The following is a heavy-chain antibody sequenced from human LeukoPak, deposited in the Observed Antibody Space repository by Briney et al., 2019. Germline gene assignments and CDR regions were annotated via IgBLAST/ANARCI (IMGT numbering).Heavy chain of an antibody. CDR3: ARGRYCSGGSCYFDY. D-gene: IGHD2-15*01. CDR2: ISSNGGDT. J-gene: IGHJ4*02. Sequence: GGSLRLSCAASGFSFSTYTMGWVRQAPGKGLEYVSGISSNGGDTFYANSVKGRFTISRDNSKNTLYLQTDSLRPDDMAIYYCARGRYCSGGSCYFDYWGQGTLVTVSS. V-gene: IGHV3-64*01. CDR1: GFSFSTYT.